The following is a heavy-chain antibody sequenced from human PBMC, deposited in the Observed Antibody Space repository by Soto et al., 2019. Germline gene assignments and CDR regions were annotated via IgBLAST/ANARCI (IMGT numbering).Heavy chain of an antibody. Sequence: VKLVESGGDSVQPGRSLRLSCAASGFTFDDYAMHWVRQAPGKGLEWVSGISWNSGSIGYADSVRGRLTTSRDNAKNSLYLQMNSLRSEDTALYYCAKVVGGGSSWYLRAFDIWGQGTMVTVSS. CDR3: AKVVGGGSSWYLRAFDI. CDR1: GFTFDDYA. J-gene: IGHJ3*02. D-gene: IGHD6-13*01. CDR2: ISWNSGSI. V-gene: IGHV3-9*01.